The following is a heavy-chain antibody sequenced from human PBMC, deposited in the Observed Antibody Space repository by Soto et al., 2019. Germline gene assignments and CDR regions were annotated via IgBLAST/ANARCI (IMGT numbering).Heavy chain of an antibody. J-gene: IGHJ6*02. CDR3: ARGLTIFGVVITDYYYYGMDV. V-gene: IGHV1-69*13. Sequence: SVKVSCKASGGTFSSYAISWVRQAPGQGLEWMGGIILIFGTANYAQKFQGRVTITADESTSTAYMELSSLRSEDTAVYYCARGLTIFGVVITDYYYYGMDVWGQGTTVTVSS. CDR2: IILIFGTA. D-gene: IGHD3-3*01. CDR1: GGTFSSYA.